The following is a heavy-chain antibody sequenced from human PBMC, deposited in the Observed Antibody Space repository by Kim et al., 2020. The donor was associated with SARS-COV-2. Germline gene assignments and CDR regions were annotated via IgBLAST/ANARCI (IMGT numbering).Heavy chain of an antibody. Sequence: YYPGSVKGRFTIARENAKNSLYLQMNSLRAGDTAVYYCARAGTTFGMDVWGQGTTVTVSS. CDR3: ARAGTTFGMDV. V-gene: IGHV3-13*01. J-gene: IGHJ6*02. D-gene: IGHD3-16*01.